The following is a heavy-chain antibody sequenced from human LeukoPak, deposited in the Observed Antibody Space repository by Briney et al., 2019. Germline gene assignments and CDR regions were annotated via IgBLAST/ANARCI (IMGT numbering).Heavy chain of an antibody. V-gene: IGHV3-23*01. CDR3: AKDLVVVAATRPFDY. D-gene: IGHD2-15*01. CDR2: ISGSGGSI. Sequence: GRSLRLSCAASGFTFASYAMSWVRQAPGKGLEWVSGISGSGGSIYYADSVKGRFTISRDNSKNTLYLQMNSLRAEDTAVYYCAKDLVVVAATRPFDYWGQGTLVTVSS. CDR1: GFTFASYA. J-gene: IGHJ4*02.